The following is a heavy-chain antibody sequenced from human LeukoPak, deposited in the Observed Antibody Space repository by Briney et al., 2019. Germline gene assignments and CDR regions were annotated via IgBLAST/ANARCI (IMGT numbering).Heavy chain of an antibody. D-gene: IGHD3-22*01. CDR3: STTYYYDSSEGY. J-gene: IGHJ4*02. Sequence: GGSLGLSCAASGFTFSNAWMNWVRQAPGKGLEWVGRIKSKTDGGTTDYAAPVKGRFTISRDDSKNTLYLQMNSLKTEDTAVYYCSTTYYYDSSEGYWGQGTLVTVSS. CDR1: GFTFSNAW. V-gene: IGHV3-15*07. CDR2: IKSKTDGGTT.